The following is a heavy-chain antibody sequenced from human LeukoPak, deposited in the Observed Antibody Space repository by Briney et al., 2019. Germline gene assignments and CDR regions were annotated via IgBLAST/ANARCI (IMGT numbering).Heavy chain of an antibody. V-gene: IGHV4-59*12. Sequence: SETLSLTCTVSGGSISSYYWSWIRQPPGKGLEWIGYIFYSGSTNYNPSLESRVTISVDTSKNQFSLKLSSVTAADTAVYYCARRMNWFDPWGQGTLVTVSS. CDR3: ARRMNWFDP. CDR2: IFYSGST. J-gene: IGHJ5*02. D-gene: IGHD2/OR15-2a*01. CDR1: GGSISSYY.